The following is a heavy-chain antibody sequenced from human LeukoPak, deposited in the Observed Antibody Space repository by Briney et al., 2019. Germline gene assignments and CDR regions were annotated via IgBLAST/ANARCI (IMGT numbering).Heavy chain of an antibody. Sequence: SETLSLTCTVSGGPINGYHWSWIRQPPGKTLEWIAYIYPGGSTHYNPSLKSRVTISVDTSKKQFSLKLSSVTAADTAVYYCTRDRGREGGFDSWGQGTQVTVSS. V-gene: IGHV4-59*01. CDR2: IYPGGST. CDR3: TRDRGREGGFDS. D-gene: IGHD3-16*01. J-gene: IGHJ4*02. CDR1: GGPINGYH.